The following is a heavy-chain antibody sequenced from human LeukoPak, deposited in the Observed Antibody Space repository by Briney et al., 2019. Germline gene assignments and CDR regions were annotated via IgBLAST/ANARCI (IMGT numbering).Heavy chain of an antibody. CDR3: ARENDIGTYDY. CDR1: GYSISSGYY. D-gene: IGHD3-9*01. V-gene: IGHV4-38-2*02. CDR2: IYHSGST. J-gene: IGHJ4*02. Sequence: SETLSLTCTVSGYSISSGYYWGWIRQPPGKGLEWIGSIYHSGSTYYNPSLKSRVTISVDTSKNQFSLKLSSVTAADTAVYYCARENDIGTYDYWGQGTLVTVSS.